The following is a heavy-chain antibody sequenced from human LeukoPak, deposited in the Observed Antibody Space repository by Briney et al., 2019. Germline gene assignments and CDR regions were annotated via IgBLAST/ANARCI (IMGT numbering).Heavy chain of an antibody. CDR3: VKSRRVGANQRGLFDY. CDR2: VSGSGRNT. CDR1: GFTVSSNY. J-gene: IGHJ4*02. D-gene: IGHD1-26*01. Sequence: PGGSLRLSCAASGFTVSSNYMSWVRQAPGKGLEWVSSVSGSGRNTLYPDSVEGRFTISRDNSKNTVYLQMNSLRADDTAVYYCVKSRRVGANQRGLFDYWGQGTLVTVSP. V-gene: IGHV3-23*01.